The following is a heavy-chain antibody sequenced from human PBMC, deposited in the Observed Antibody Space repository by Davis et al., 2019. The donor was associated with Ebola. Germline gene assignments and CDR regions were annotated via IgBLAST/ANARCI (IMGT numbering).Heavy chain of an antibody. V-gene: IGHV4-59*01. Sequence: PSETLSLTCTVSGGSISSYYWRWIRQPPGKGLEWIGYIYYSGSTNYNPSLKSRVTISVDTSKNQFSLKLSSVTAADTAVYYCARDRPTYYYDSSGYSTYWYFDLWGRGTLVTVSS. CDR1: GGSISSYY. D-gene: IGHD3-22*01. CDR3: ARDRPTYYYDSSGYSTYWYFDL. J-gene: IGHJ2*01. CDR2: IYYSGST.